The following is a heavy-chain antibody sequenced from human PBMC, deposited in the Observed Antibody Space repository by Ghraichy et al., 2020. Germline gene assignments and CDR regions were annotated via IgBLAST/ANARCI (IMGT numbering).Heavy chain of an antibody. CDR2: IWSDGSDK. D-gene: IGHD3-10*01. V-gene: IGHV3-33*01. CDR1: GFTFSSYG. CDR3: ARDAGGSLSYGDY. J-gene: IGHJ4*02. Sequence: GGSLRLSCAASGFTFSSYGMHWVRQAPGKGLEWVAVIWSDGSDKYYVDSVKGRFTISRDNSKNTLDLQMNSLRAEDTAVYYCARDAGGSLSYGDYWGQGTLVTVSS.